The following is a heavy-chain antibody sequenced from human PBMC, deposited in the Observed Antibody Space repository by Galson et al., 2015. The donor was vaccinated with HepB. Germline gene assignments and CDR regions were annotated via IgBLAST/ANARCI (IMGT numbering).Heavy chain of an antibody. Sequence: SLRLSCETSGFSFSDYYMNWIRQAPGKGLEWVSYISSSGSIADSVKGRFTISRDNAKNSLYLQMNSLRSEDTAVYYCARGGSDIVVVPAAMGAVDAFDIWGQGTMVTVSS. CDR3: ARGGSDIVVVPAAMGAVDAFDI. D-gene: IGHD2-2*01. CDR1: GFSFSDYY. J-gene: IGHJ3*02. V-gene: IGHV3-11*01. CDR2: ISSSGS.